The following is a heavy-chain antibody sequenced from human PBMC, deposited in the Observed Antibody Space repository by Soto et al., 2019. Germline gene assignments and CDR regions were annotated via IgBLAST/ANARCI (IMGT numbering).Heavy chain of an antibody. CDR3: ARGQGSSSWDEYYYYMDV. V-gene: IGHV3-48*01. CDR2: ISSSSSTI. D-gene: IGHD6-13*01. J-gene: IGHJ6*03. Sequence: GGSLRLSCAASGFTFSSYSMNWVRQAPGKGLEWVSYISSSSSTIYYADSVKGRFTISRDNAKNSLYLQMNSLRAEDTAVYYCARGQGSSSWDEYYYYMDVWGKGTTVTVSS. CDR1: GFTFSSYS.